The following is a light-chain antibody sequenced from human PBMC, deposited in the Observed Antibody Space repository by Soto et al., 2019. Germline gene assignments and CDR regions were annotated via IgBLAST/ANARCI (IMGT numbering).Light chain of an antibody. V-gene: IGKV1-39*01. CDR1: QSISNY. CDR3: QQSYSSSWT. CDR2: AAS. J-gene: IGKJ1*01. Sequence: IQVTQSPSSLSASVGERVTITCRASQSISNYLNWYQQKPGKAPKFLIYAASSLQSGVPSRFSGSGSGTDFTLTISSLQREDFATYFCQQSYSSSWTFGQGTKVDI.